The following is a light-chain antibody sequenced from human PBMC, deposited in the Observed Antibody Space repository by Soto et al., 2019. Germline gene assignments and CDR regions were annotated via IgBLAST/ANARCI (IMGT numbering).Light chain of an antibody. CDR1: QSIDTY. J-gene: IGKJ4*01. CDR3: QQYDNYPLT. V-gene: IGKV1-5*01. Sequence: TQSPATLSVSPGERATLSCRASQSIDTYLAWYQQKPGRAPKFLIYDAFSLESGVPSRFSGSGSGTEFTLTISNLQPDDFATYYCQQYDNYPLTFGGGTKVEI. CDR2: DAF.